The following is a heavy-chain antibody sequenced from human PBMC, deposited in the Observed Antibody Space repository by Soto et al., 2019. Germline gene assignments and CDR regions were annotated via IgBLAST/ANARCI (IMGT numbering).Heavy chain of an antibody. Sequence: QVQLQESGPGLVKPSETLSLTCTVSGGSISTYYWSWIRQPPGKGLEWIGYIYYSGSTNYNPSLKSRVTISVDTSKNQFSLKLSSVTAADTAVYYCARDQDGSGRDYFDYWGQGTLVTVSS. J-gene: IGHJ4*02. V-gene: IGHV4-59*01. D-gene: IGHD6-25*01. CDR3: ARDQDGSGRDYFDY. CDR1: GGSISTYY. CDR2: IYYSGST.